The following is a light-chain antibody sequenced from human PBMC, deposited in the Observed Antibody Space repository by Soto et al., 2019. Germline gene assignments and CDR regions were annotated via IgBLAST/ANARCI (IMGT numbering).Light chain of an antibody. Sequence: QSVLTQPPSASGTPGQRVTISCSGSSSNIGSNTVNWYQQLPGTAPKLLIYSNNQRPSGVPDRFSGSKSGTSASLAISGLQSEDEADYYCVAWDASLDGFVVFGGGTKLTVL. CDR1: SSNIGSNT. CDR3: VAWDASLDGFVV. J-gene: IGLJ2*01. CDR2: SNN. V-gene: IGLV1-44*01.